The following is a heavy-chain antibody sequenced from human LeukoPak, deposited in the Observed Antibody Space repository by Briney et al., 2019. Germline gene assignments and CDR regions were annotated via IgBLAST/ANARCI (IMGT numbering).Heavy chain of an antibody. CDR1: GGSISSHY. Sequence: SETLSLTCTVSGGSISSHYWSWIRQPPGKGLEWIGYIYYSGSTNYNPSPKSRVTISVDTSKNQFSLKLSSVTAADTAVYYCARSGYSNYVSRWFDPWGQGTLVTVSS. CDR2: IYYSGST. J-gene: IGHJ5*02. CDR3: ARSGYSNYVSRWFDP. V-gene: IGHV4-59*11. D-gene: IGHD4-11*01.